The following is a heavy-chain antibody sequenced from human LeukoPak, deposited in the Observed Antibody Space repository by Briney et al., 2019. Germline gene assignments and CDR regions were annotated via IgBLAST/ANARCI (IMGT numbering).Heavy chain of an antibody. CDR2: IIPIFGTA. CDR3: ARARDILTGYDQYYFDY. J-gene: IGHJ4*02. D-gene: IGHD3-9*01. V-gene: IGHV1-69*05. Sequence: ASVKVSCKASGGTFSSYAISWVRQAPGQGLERMGGIIPIFGTANYAQKFQGRVTITTDESTSTAYMELSSLRSEDTAVYYCARARDILTGYDQYYFDYWGQGTLVTVSS. CDR1: GGTFSSYA.